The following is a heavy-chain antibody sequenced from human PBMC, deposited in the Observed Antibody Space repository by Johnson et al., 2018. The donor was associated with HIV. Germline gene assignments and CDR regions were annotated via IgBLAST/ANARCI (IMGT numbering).Heavy chain of an antibody. CDR3: TRVPVVIGGVRKAFDI. J-gene: IGHJ3*02. D-gene: IGHD3-16*01. V-gene: IGHV3-7*02. Sequence: VQLVESGGGLVQPGGSLRLSCAASGFTFSSYWMSWVRQAPGKGLEWVANIKQDGSEKYYVDSVKGRFTISRDNAKNSLYLQMNSLRAEDTAVYFCTRVPVVIGGVRKAFDIWGQGTMVTVSS. CDR2: IKQDGSEK. CDR1: GFTFSSYW.